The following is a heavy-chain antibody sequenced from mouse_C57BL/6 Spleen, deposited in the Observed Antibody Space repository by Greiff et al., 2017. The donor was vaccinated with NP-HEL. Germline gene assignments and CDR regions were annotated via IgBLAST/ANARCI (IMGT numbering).Heavy chain of an antibody. D-gene: IGHD1-1*01. V-gene: IGHV1-55*01. J-gene: IGHJ1*03. Sequence: QVQLKQPGAELVKPGASVKMSCKASGYTFTSYWITWVKQRPGQGLEWIGDIYPGSGSTNYNEKFKSKATLTVDTSSSTAYMQLSSLTSEDSAVYYCARYYYGSSNWYFDVWGTGTTVTVSS. CDR1: GYTFTSYW. CDR3: ARYYYGSSNWYFDV. CDR2: IYPGSGST.